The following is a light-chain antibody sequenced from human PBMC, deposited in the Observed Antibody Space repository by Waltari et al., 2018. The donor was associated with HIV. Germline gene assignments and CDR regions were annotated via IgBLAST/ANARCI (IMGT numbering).Light chain of an antibody. CDR2: DVT. V-gene: IGLV2-14*03. J-gene: IGLJ2*01. CDR3: CSYSDSGTIL. Sequence: SALTQPASVSGSPGQSLTISSLAASSDIVSFDSVSWYQPHPDKAPKLILYDVTYRPSGVSGRFSGSRSGSMASLTISGLQPEDEADYFCCSYSDSGTILFGGGTRVTVL. CDR1: SSDIVSFDS.